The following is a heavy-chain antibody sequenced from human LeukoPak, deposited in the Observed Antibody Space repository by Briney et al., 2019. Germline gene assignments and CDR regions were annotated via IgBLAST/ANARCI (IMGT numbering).Heavy chain of an antibody. CDR3: AREYVGATMADY. J-gene: IGHJ4*02. Sequence: GASVKVSCKASGGTFSSYAISWVRQAPGQGLEWMGRIIPILGIANYAQKFQGRVTITADKSTSTAYMEVSSLRSEDTAVYYCAREYVGATMADYWGQGTLVTVSS. CDR1: GGTFSSYA. V-gene: IGHV1-69*04. D-gene: IGHD1-26*01. CDR2: IIPILGIA.